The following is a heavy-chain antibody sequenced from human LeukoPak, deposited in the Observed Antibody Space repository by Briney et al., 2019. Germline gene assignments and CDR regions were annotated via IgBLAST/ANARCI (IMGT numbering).Heavy chain of an antibody. V-gene: IGHV1-8*01. Sequence: GASVKVSCKASGYTFTSYDINWVRQATGQGLEWMGWMNPNSGNTGYAQKFQGRVTMTRNTSISTAYMELSSLRSEDTAVYYCARETEESSDWYVGSSYSWFDPWGQGSLVTVSS. D-gene: IGHD6-19*01. CDR3: ARETEESSDWYVGSSYSWFDP. CDR2: MNPNSGNT. CDR1: GYTFTSYD. J-gene: IGHJ5*02.